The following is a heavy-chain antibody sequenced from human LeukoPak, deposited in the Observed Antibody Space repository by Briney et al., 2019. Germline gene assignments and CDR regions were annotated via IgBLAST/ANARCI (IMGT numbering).Heavy chain of an antibody. V-gene: IGHV1-18*01. D-gene: IGHD2-2*01. CDR3: ARDTPYQPLHNDY. CDR1: GYTFTNYG. J-gene: IGHJ4*02. Sequence: GASVKVSCKASGYTFTNYGISWVRRAPGQGLEWMGWISAYNGNTVYAQKVQGRVTMTTDTSTSTAYMELRSLRSDDTAVYYCARDTPYQPLHNDYWGQGTLVTVSS. CDR2: ISAYNGNT.